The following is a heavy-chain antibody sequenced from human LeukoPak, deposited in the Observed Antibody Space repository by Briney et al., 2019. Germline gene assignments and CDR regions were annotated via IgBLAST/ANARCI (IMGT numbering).Heavy chain of an antibody. CDR1: GGSFSGYY. D-gene: IGHD2-15*01. CDR2: INHSGST. V-gene: IGHV4-34*01. J-gene: IGHJ4*02. Sequence: SETLSLTCAVYGGSFSGYYWSWIRQPPGKGLEWIGEINHSGSTNYNPSLKSRVTISVDTPKNQFSLKLSSVTAADTAVYYCARGLGYCSGGSCYMFRYFDYWGQGTLVTVSS. CDR3: ARGLGYCSGGSCYMFRYFDY.